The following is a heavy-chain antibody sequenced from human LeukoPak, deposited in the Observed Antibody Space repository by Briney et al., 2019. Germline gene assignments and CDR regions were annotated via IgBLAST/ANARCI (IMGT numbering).Heavy chain of an antibody. CDR2: ISYDGSNK. J-gene: IGHJ5*02. CDR1: GFTFGDYA. Sequence: GGSLRLSCTASGFTFGDYAMHWVRQAPGKGLEWVAVISYDGSNKYYADSVKGRFTISRDNSKNTLYLQMNSLRAEDTAVYYCARAPYSSGYSWFDPWGQGTLVTVSS. CDR3: ARAPYSSGYSWFDP. D-gene: IGHD6-19*01. V-gene: IGHV3-30*04.